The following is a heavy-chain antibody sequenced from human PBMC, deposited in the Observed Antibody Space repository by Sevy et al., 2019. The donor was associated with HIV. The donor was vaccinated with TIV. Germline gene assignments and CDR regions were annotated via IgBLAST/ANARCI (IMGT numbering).Heavy chain of an antibody. J-gene: IGHJ3*02. CDR3: ARPYGSGSWEAFHI. D-gene: IGHD3-10*01. CDR2: ISYSSNYI. V-gene: IGHV3-21*01. CDR1: GFSFRTYT. Sequence: GGSLRLSCAASGFSFRTYTMNWVRQAPGKGLEWVSSISYSSNYIYYADSVKGRFTISRDNAKNSLYLQMNNLRAEDTAVYYCARPYGSGSWEAFHIWGQGAMVTVSS.